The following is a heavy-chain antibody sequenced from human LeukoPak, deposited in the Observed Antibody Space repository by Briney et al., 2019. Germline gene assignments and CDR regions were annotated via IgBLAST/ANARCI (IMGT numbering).Heavy chain of an antibody. D-gene: IGHD1-26*01. CDR3: ARDRVGATPTNWFDP. J-gene: IGHJ5*02. V-gene: IGHV1-2*02. CDR1: GYTFTGYY. Sequence: GASVKVSCKASGYTFTGYYMHWVRQAPGQGLEWMGWINPNSGGTNYAQKFQGRVTMTRDTSISTAYMELSRLRSDDTAVYYYARDRVGATPTNWFDPWGQGTLVTVSS. CDR2: INPNSGGT.